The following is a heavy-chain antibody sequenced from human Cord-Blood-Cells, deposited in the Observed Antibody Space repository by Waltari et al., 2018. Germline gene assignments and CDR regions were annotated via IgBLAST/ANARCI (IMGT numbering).Heavy chain of an antibody. CDR1: GFTFSSYW. D-gene: IGHD3-16*01. CDR2: IKQDGSEK. J-gene: IGHJ3*02. CDR3: ARGLAGDDAVDI. V-gene: IGHV3-7*01. Sequence: EVQLVESGGGLVQPGGSLRLSCAASGFTFSSYWMSWVRQAPGKGLEWVANIKQDGSEKYYVDSVKGRFTISRDNAKNSLYLQMNRRRAEDTAVYYWARGLAGDDAVDIWGQGTMVTGSS.